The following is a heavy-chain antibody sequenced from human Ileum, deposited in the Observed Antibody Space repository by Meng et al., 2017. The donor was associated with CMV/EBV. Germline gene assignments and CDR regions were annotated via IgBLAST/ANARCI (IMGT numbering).Heavy chain of an antibody. Sequence: QVQLVQSGAEVKKPGASVKVSCKASGYTFTGYFLHWVRQAPGQGLEWMAWINPTSGGAIYGPQFQDRVTVTRDTSINTVYMELNRLRSDDTAVYYCARSTFDSTGYLIDYWGQGTLVTVSS. V-gene: IGHV1-2*02. J-gene: IGHJ4*02. CDR3: ARSTFDSTGYLIDY. D-gene: IGHD3-22*01. CDR2: INPTSGGA. CDR1: GYTFTGYF.